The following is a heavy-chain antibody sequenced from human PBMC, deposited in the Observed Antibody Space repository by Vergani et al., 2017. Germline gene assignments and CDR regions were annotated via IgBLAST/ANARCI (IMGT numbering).Heavy chain of an antibody. CDR2: IVVGSGNT. J-gene: IGHJ4*02. D-gene: IGHD6-19*01. V-gene: IGHV1-58*01. Sequence: QMQLVQSGPEVKKPGTSVKVSCKASGFTFTSSAVQWVRQARGQRLEWIGWIVVGSGNTNYAQKFQERVTITRDMSTSTAYMALSSLRSEDTAVYYCAAEHRRGIAVAGSYYFDYWGQGTLVTVSS. CDR3: AAEHRRGIAVAGSYYFDY. CDR1: GFTFTSSA.